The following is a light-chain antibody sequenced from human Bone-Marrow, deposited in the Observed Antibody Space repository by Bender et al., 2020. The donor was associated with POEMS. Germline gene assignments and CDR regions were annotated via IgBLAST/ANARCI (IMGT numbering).Light chain of an antibody. CDR1: STDIGRYDS. Sequence: QSALTQPPSASGSPGQSVTISCTGASTDIGRYDSVSWYQQHPGKAPKLMIYEGRKRPSGVSDRFSASQSGNSASLTISGLQAEDAADYYCCSYAGSNTYVFGTGTKVTVL. V-gene: IGLV2-23*01. CDR2: EGR. J-gene: IGLJ1*01. CDR3: CSYAGSNTYV.